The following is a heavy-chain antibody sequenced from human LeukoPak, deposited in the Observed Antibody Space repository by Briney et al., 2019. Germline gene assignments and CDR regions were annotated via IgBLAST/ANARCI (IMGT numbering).Heavy chain of an antibody. D-gene: IGHD1-26*01. CDR1: GGSISSYY. V-gene: IGHV4-59*01. CDR2: IYYSGST. Sequence: PSETLSLTCTVSGGSISSYYWSWIRQPPGKGLEWIGYIYYSGSTNYNPSLKSRVTISVDTSKNQFSLKLSSATAADTAVYYCAREWELPGAWFDPWGQGTLVTVSS. J-gene: IGHJ5*02. CDR3: AREWELPGAWFDP.